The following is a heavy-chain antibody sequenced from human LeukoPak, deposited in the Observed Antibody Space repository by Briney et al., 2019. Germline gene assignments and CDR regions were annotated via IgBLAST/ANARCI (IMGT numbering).Heavy chain of an antibody. V-gene: IGHV1-69*02. CDR3: ESVDGTTVTPYYSYGMDV. J-gene: IGHJ6*02. D-gene: IGHD4-17*01. CDR2: IIPIRGIA. CDR1: GGTFSSYT. Sequence: SVNVSCKASGGTFSSYTISWVRQAPGQGLDGMGRIIPIRGIANYAQKFQGRVTITADKSTSTAYMELSSLRSEDTAVYYCESVDGTTVTPYYSYGMDVWGQGTTVTVSS.